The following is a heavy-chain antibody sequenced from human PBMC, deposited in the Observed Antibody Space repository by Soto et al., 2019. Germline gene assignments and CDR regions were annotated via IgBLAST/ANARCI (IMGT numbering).Heavy chain of an antibody. CDR3: ARDRGYSSSWYGGYMDV. J-gene: IGHJ6*03. V-gene: IGHV3-74*01. CDR2: INSDGSST. Sequence: EVQLVESGGGLVQPGGSLRLSCAASGFTFSSYWMHWVRQAPGKGLVWVSRINSDGSSTSYADSVKGRFTISRDNAKNTLYLQMNSLRAEDTAVYYCARDRGYSSSWYGGYMDVWGKGTTVTVSS. D-gene: IGHD6-13*01. CDR1: GFTFSSYW.